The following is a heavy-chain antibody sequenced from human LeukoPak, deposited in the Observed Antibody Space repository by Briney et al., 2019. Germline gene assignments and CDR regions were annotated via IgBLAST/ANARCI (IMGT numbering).Heavy chain of an antibody. CDR3: AKNGSDSSRWNTYYYYMDV. V-gene: IGHV4-59*08. CDR1: SGSISSYS. Sequence: PSETLSLTCTVSSGSISSYSWNWIRQFPGKGLEWIGYIYNSASTNYNPSLKSRVTMSLDTSKNQFSLQLSSVTAADTAVYYCAKNGSDSSRWNTYYYYMDVWGKGTTVTVSS. CDR2: IYNSAST. J-gene: IGHJ6*03. D-gene: IGHD6-13*01.